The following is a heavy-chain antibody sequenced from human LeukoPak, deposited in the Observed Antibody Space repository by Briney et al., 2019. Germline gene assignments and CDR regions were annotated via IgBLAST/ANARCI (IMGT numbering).Heavy chain of an antibody. Sequence: GGSLRLSCAASGFTFSSYAMSWVRQAPGKGLEWVSAISGSGGSTYYAASVKGRFTISRDNSKNTLYLQMNSLRAEDTAVYYCAKVSRGSSGCFDYWGQGTLVTVSS. CDR3: AKVSRGSSGCFDY. CDR1: GFTFSSYA. J-gene: IGHJ4*02. V-gene: IGHV3-23*01. CDR2: ISGSGGST. D-gene: IGHD6-19*01.